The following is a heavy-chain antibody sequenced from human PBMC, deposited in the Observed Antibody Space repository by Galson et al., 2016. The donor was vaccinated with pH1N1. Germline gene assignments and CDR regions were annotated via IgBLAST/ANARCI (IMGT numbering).Heavy chain of an antibody. CDR2: ISYSGTT. J-gene: IGHJ6*01. CDR3: ARDRAFIVVGEGWYYYYG. CDR1: GGSVSTTDNY. D-gene: IGHD3-22*01. V-gene: IGHV4-61*08. Sequence: ETLSLTCTVSGGSVSTTDNYWSWIRQAPGKGLEWIGYISYSGTTSYNPSLKTRVTISVDTSKNQFSLKLSSVTAADTALYYCARDRAFIVVGEGWYYYYG.